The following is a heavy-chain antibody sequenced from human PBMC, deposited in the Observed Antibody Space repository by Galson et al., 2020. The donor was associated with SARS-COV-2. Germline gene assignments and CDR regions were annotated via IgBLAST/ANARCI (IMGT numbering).Heavy chain of an antibody. CDR3: ARRGGRQDRDFYSSSWYFSGMDV. Sequence: SETLSLTCAVYGGSFSGYYWSWIRQPPGKGLEWIGEMNHSGSTNYNPSLKSRVTISLDTSKNYFSLKLSSVTAADTAVYYCARRGGRQDRDFYSSSWYFSGMDVWGQGTTVTVSS. J-gene: IGHJ6*02. V-gene: IGHV4-34*01. D-gene: IGHD6-13*01. CDR2: MNHSGST. CDR1: GGSFSGYY.